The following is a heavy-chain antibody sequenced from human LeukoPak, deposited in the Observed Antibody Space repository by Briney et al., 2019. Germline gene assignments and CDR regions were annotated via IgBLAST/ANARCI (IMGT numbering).Heavy chain of an antibody. J-gene: IGHJ4*02. CDR1: GVSFSGYY. D-gene: IGHD2-15*01. CDR3: ARGSVVVVAATVFDY. V-gene: IGHV4-34*01. Sequence: AETLSLTCAVYGVSFSGYYLSWIRQPPGKGLEWIGEINHSGSTNYKPSIKSRFTISVDTSKNQFSLKLSSVTAADTAVYYCARGSVVVVAATVFDYWGQGTLVTVSS. CDR2: INHSGST.